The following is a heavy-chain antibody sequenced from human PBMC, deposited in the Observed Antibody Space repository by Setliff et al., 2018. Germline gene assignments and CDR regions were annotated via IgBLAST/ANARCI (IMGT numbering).Heavy chain of an antibody. CDR1: GYTFTGYY. V-gene: IGHV1-2*02. D-gene: IGHD1-26*01. J-gene: IGHJ4*02. Sequence: ASVKVSCKASGYTFTGYYRHWVRQAPGQGLEWMGWINPNSGGTNYAQKFQGRVTMTRDTSISTAYMELNRLRSDDTAVYYCARTIVGGATRLDYWGLGTLVTVSS. CDR3: ARTIVGGATRLDY. CDR2: INPNSGGT.